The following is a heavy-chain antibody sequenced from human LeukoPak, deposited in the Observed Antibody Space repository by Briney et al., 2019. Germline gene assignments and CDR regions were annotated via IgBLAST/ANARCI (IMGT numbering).Heavy chain of an antibody. Sequence: PGGSLGLSRSACGFTFSSYAMHWVRQAPGKGLEYGSGINDNGGTTQYTDSLKGRFTISRDSSKNTLYLQMTSLRAEDTGVYYCVKDLSGSYSFDYWGQ. J-gene: IGHJ4*02. D-gene: IGHD1-26*01. V-gene: IGHV3-64D*09. CDR1: GFTFSSYA. CDR2: INDNGGTT. CDR3: VKDLSGSYSFDY.